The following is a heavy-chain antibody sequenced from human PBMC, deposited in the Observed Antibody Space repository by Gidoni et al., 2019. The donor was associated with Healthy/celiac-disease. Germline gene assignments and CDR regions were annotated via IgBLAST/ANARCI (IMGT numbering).Heavy chain of an antibody. CDR1: GFTFSSYG. J-gene: IGHJ3*02. Sequence: QLQLVESGGGVVQPGRSLRLSCAASGFTFSSYGMHWVRQAPGKGLDWVAVISYDGSNKYYADSVKGRFTISRDNSKNTLYLQMNSLRAEDTAVYYCASSGAFDIWGQGTMVTVSS. CDR3: ASSGAFDI. CDR2: ISYDGSNK. V-gene: IGHV3-30*03.